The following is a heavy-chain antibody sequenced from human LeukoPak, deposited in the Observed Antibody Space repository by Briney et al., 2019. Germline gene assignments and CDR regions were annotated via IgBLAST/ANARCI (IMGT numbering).Heavy chain of an antibody. CDR3: ARHPTPGFEYFDY. Sequence: PSETLSLTCAVYGGXFSGYYCSWIRQPPGKGLEWIGEINHSGSTNYNPSLKSRVTISVDTSKNQFSLKLSSVTAADTAVYYCARHPTPGFEYFDYWGQGTMVTVSS. CDR1: GGXFSGYY. V-gene: IGHV4-34*01. CDR2: INHSGST. D-gene: IGHD3-10*01. J-gene: IGHJ4*02.